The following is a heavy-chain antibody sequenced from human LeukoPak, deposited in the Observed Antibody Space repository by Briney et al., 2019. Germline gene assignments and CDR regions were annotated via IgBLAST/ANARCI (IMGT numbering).Heavy chain of an antibody. V-gene: IGHV3-23*01. CDR2: ISGSGGST. CDR1: GFTFSSYA. J-gene: IGHJ4*02. D-gene: IGHD3-3*01. Sequence: GGSLRLSCAASGFTFSSYAMSWVRQAPGKGLEWVSPISGSGGSTYYADSVKGRFTISRDNSKNTLYLQMNSLRAEDTALYYCARRRGYDFWSGFEYWGQGTLVTVSS. CDR3: ARRRGYDFWSGFEY.